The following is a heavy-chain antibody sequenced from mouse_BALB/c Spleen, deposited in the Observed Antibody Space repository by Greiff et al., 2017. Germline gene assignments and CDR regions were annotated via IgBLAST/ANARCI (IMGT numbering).Heavy chain of an antibody. V-gene: IGHV14-3*02. CDR3: APYYYGSSYWFAY. Sequence: VQLKQSGAELVKPGASVKLSCTASGFNIKDTYMHWVKQRPEQGLEWIGRIDPANGNTKYDPKFQGKATITADTSSNTAYLQLSSLTSEDTAVYYCAPYYYGSSYWFAYWGQGTLVTVSA. CDR2: IDPANGNT. J-gene: IGHJ3*01. CDR1: GFNIKDTY. D-gene: IGHD1-1*01.